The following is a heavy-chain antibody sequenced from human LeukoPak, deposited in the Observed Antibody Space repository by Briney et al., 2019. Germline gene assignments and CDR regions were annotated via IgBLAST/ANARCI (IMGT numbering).Heavy chain of an antibody. CDR1: GFTFSSYS. V-gene: IGHV3-48*04. D-gene: IGHD3-16*01. CDR3: ARAMSTFGGVRNYFDS. J-gene: IGHJ4*02. Sequence: PGGSLRLSCAASGFTFSSYSINWVRQAPGKGLEWVSFISSSSSTIYYADSVKGRFSISRDNAKSSLDLQMNSLRAEDTAVYYCARAMSTFGGVRNYFDSWGQGTLVTVSS. CDR2: ISSSSSTI.